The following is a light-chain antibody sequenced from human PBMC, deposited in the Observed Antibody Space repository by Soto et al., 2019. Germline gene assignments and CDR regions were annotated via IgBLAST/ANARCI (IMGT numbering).Light chain of an antibody. J-gene: IGKJ1*01. V-gene: IGKV1-5*01. CDR2: DAS. CDR3: QQYENYWM. CDR1: QSIRSW. Sequence: DIQMTQSPSTLSASVGDRVTITCRASQSIRSWLAWYQQKPGKAPKLLIYDASNLDSGVPSRFSGSGSGTEFSLTISNLQPDDCATYYCQQYENYWMFGQGTKVDIK.